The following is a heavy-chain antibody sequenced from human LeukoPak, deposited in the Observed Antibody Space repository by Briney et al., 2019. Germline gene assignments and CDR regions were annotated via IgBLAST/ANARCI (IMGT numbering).Heavy chain of an antibody. J-gene: IGHJ4*02. V-gene: IGHV4-59*01. CDR3: ARLAYYDSSGYYGVYYFDY. CDR2: LYNSGGT. D-gene: IGHD3-22*01. CDR1: GGSISSYY. Sequence: SETLSLTCTVSGGSISSYYWSWIRQPPGKRLEWIGYLYNSGGTHYNPSLKSRLTISVDTSKNQFSLKLSSVTAADTAVYYCARLAYYDSSGYYGVYYFDYWGQGTLVTVSS.